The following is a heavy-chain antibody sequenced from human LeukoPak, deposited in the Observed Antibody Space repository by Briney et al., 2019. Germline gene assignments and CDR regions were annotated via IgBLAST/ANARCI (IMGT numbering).Heavy chain of an antibody. J-gene: IGHJ4*02. V-gene: IGHV4-59*11. D-gene: IGHD2-2*01. CDR1: GGSLSSHY. Sequence: KSSETLSLTCSVSGGSLSSHYWSWIRQPTGKGLELIGHIHDTGSTFYNPSLRGRVTISLDTSNNQFFLKLTSMTAADTAVYYCARFSSGCSTSSCYLTYWGQGTLVTVS. CDR3: ARFSSGCSTSSCYLTY. CDR2: IHDTGST.